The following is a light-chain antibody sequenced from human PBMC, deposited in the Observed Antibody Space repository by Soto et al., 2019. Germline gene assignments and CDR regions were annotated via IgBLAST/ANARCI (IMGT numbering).Light chain of an antibody. CDR2: EVS. J-gene: IGLJ2*01. CDR1: SSDIGNYNR. CDR3: SSYTSSSTVI. V-gene: IGLV2-18*02. Sequence: QSALTQPASVSGSPGQSVTISCTGTSSDIGNYNRVSWYQQAPGTAPKLMIYEVSNRPSGVPDRFSGSKSGNTASLTISGLQAEDEADYYCSSYTSSSTVIFGGGTQLTVL.